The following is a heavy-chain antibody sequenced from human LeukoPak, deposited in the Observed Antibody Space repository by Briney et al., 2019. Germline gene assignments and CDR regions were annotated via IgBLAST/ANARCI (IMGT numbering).Heavy chain of an antibody. CDR2: IYYSGST. J-gene: IGHJ5*02. CDR1: GGSISGYY. D-gene: IGHD6-13*01. Sequence: SETLSLTCTVSGGSISGYYWSWIRQPPGKGLEWIGYIYYSGSTNYNPSLKSRVTISVDTSKNQFSRKLSSVTAADTAVYYWARGCSAGTPHNWFDPWGQGTLVTVSS. CDR3: ARGCSAGTPHNWFDP. V-gene: IGHV4-59*01.